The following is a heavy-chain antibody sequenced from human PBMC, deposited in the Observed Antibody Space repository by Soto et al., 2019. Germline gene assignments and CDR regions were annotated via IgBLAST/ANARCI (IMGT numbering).Heavy chain of an antibody. CDR1: GFTFSSYA. CDR3: EKDPDDDYSFDAFDI. J-gene: IGHJ3*02. D-gene: IGHD4-4*01. CDR2: ISGSGGST. V-gene: IGHV3-23*01. Sequence: EVQLLESGGGLVQPGGSLRLSCAASGFTFSSYAMSWVRQAPGKGLEWVSAISGSGGSTYYADSVKGRFTISRDNSNNPQQLQKNSLRDEDTAVYYSEKDPDDDYSFDAFDIWGQGTMVTVSS.